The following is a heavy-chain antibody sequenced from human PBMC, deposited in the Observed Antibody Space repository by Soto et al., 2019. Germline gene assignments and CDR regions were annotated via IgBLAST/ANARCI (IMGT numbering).Heavy chain of an antibody. J-gene: IGHJ4*02. V-gene: IGHV1-46*01. Sequence: QVQLVQSGAEVRKPGASVKVSCKASGHTFTSHYMHWVRQAPGQGLEWMGVINPSGGGTTYAQKFQRRVTMTRDTSTSTVYMELTSLRSEDTAVYYCARDQVAGTYYFDYWGQGTLVTVSS. CDR1: GHTFTSHY. D-gene: IGHD2-15*01. CDR2: INPSGGGT. CDR3: ARDQVAGTYYFDY.